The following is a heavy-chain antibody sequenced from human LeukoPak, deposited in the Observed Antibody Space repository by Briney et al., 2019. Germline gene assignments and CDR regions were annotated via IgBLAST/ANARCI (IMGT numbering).Heavy chain of an antibody. V-gene: IGHV3-23*01. CDR3: AKATGYLL. CDR2: ISGSGGST. D-gene: IGHD1-14*01. CDR1: GFTFSSYS. J-gene: IGHJ4*02. Sequence: PGGSLRLSCAASGFTFSSYSMNWVRQAPGKGLEWVSAISGSGGSTYYADSVKGRFSISRDNSENTLYLQMNSLRAEDTAVYYCAKATGYLLWGQGTLVTVSS.